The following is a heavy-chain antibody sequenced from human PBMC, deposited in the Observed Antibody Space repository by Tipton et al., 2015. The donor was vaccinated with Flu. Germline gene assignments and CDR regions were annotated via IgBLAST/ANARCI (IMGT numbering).Heavy chain of an antibody. Sequence: QLVQSGGGLVQPGGSLRLSCAASGFTFSSYEMNWVRQAPGKGLEWLSYISSSGTTIYYADSVKGRFTMSRDNAKNSLYLQMNSLRAEDTAVYYCARGEYSGYDSLLWGQGTLVAVSS. D-gene: IGHD5-12*01. CDR2: ISSSGTTI. CDR1: GFTFSSYE. J-gene: IGHJ4*02. V-gene: IGHV3-48*03. CDR3: ARGEYSGYDSLL.